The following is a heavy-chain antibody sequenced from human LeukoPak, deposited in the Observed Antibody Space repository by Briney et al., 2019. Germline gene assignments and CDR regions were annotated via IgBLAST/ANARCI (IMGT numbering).Heavy chain of an antibody. J-gene: IGHJ4*02. D-gene: IGHD3-10*01. Sequence: GGSLRLSCAASGFTFANTWMHWVRQAPGKGLVWLSLINNDGSTTNYADSVRGRFTISRDNAKNTVYLQMNSLRAEDTAVYYCAIGGTYGSGSWGQGTLVTVSS. CDR3: AIGGTYGSGS. V-gene: IGHV3-74*01. CDR1: GFTFANTW. CDR2: INNDGSTT.